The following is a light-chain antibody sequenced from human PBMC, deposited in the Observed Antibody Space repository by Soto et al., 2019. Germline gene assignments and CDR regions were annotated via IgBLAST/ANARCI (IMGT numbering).Light chain of an antibody. V-gene: IGLV2-11*01. CDR2: DVN. Sequence: QSALTQPRSVSGSPGQSVTISCTGTSSDIVGYNYVSWYQQYPGKAPKLMIYDVNKRPSGVPDRFSGSKSGNTASLTISGLQPEDEADYYCCSYAGSYTYVFATGTKLTVL. CDR3: CSYAGSYTYV. J-gene: IGLJ1*01. CDR1: SSDIVGYNY.